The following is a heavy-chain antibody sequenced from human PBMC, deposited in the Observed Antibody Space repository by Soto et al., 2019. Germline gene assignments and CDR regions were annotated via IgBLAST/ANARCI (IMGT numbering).Heavy chain of an antibody. D-gene: IGHD1-1*01. CDR3: ARWMEWGPYYFDY. CDR1: GGTFSSYG. CDR2: IIPFFGTT. Sequence: QVQLVQSGAEVKKPGSSVKVSCKASGGTFSSYGISWVRQAPGQGLEWMGGIIPFFGTTNYAQKFQGRVTITADESTSTAYMELSSLRSEDTAVYYWARWMEWGPYYFDYWGQGTLVPVSS. V-gene: IGHV1-69*12. J-gene: IGHJ4*02.